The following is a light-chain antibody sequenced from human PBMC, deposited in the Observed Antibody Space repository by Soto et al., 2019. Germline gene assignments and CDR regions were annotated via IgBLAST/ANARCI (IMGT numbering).Light chain of an antibody. CDR3: MQTVKFPWT. J-gene: IGKJ1*01. Sequence: DIVMTQTPLSLSVTPGQPASISCKSSQSLLFSDGKTYFYWYLQKPGQPPQLLIYDVSNRFSGVPDRFSGSASGPDFTLKISRVEAEDVGVYYCMQTVKFPWTFGQGTKVEIK. CDR2: DVS. V-gene: IGKV2D-29*01. CDR1: QSLLFSDGKTY.